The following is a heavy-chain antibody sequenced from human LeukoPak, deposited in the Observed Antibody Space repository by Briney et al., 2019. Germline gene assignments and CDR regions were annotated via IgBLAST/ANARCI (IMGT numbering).Heavy chain of an antibody. CDR2: ISSSSSYI. CDR3: ASWGVGASNY. CDR1: GFTFSSYS. Sequence: PGGSLRLSCAASGFTFSSYSMNWVRQAPGKGLEWVSSISSSSSYIYYADSVKGRFTISRDNAKNSLCLQMNSLRAEDTAVYYCASWGVGASNYWGQGTLVTVSS. J-gene: IGHJ4*02. V-gene: IGHV3-21*01. D-gene: IGHD1-26*01.